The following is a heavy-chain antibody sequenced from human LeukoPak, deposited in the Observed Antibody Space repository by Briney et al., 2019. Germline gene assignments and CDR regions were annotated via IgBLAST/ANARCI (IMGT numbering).Heavy chain of an antibody. CDR1: GFTLSSYT. D-gene: IGHD1-26*01. V-gene: IGHV3-74*01. J-gene: IGHJ4*02. CDR3: GRAQVGDPTDY. Sequence: GGSLRLSCAASGFTLSSYTMYWVRQPPGEGLVWVSRLVSDGYTTTYADSVKGRFTISRDDAKNTLYLQMNSLTVDDTGVYYCGRAQVGDPTDYWGQGTLVTVSS. CDR2: LVSDGYTT.